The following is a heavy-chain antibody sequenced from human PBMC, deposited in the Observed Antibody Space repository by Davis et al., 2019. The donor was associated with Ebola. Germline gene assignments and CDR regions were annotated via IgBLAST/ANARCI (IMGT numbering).Heavy chain of an antibody. CDR2: IYYSGST. Sequence: MPGGSLRLSCTVSGGSISSYYWSWIRQPPGKGLEWIGYIYYSGSTNYNPSLKSRVTISVDTSKTQFSLKLSSVTAADTAVYYCARDSGYSWGIDYWGQGTLVTVSS. J-gene: IGHJ4*02. CDR3: ARDSGYSWGIDY. CDR1: GGSISSYY. V-gene: IGHV4-59*12. D-gene: IGHD5-18*01.